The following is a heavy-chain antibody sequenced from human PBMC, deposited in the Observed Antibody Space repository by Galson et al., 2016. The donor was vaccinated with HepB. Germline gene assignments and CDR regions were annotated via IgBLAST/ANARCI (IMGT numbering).Heavy chain of an antibody. V-gene: IGHV3-74*01. CDR2: ISSDGSKT. D-gene: IGHD3-22*01. CDR1: GFTFKFYA. Sequence: SLRLSCAASGFTFKFYAMTWVRQAPGKGLVWVSRISSDGSKTTYADSVKGRFTISRDNAENSLYLQMNSLRVEDTAVYYCARAGDRSGYFQLRWFDPWGQGTLVTVSS. CDR3: ARAGDRSGYFQLRWFDP. J-gene: IGHJ5*02.